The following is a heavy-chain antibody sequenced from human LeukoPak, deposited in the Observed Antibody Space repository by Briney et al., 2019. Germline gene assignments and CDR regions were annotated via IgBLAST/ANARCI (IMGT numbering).Heavy chain of an antibody. J-gene: IGHJ4*02. CDR2: ISGPAGSC. CDR1: GFTFSSYA. V-gene: IGHV3-23*01. D-gene: IGHD5/OR15-5a*01. CDR3: AKKVGLVSAPLYYFDV. Sequence: GXSLRLSCAASGFTFSSYAMSWVRQAPGKGLEWVSAISGPAGSCDYADSVKGRFTISRDNAKKTLFLQMNSLRAEDTAIYYCAKKVGLVSAPLYYFDVWGQGTLVTVSS.